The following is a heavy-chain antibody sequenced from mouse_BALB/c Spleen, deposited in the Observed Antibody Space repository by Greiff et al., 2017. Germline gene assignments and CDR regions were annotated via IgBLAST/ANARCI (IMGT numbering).Heavy chain of an antibody. CDR1: GFTFSSYA. Sequence: EVKLEESGGGLVKPGGSLKLSCAASGFTFSSYAMSWVRQTPEKRLEWVASISSGGSTYYPDSVKGRFTISRDNARNILYLQMSSLRSEDTAMYYCARAADYDAWFAYWGQGTLVTVSA. V-gene: IGHV5-6-5*01. CDR3: ARAADYDAWFAY. CDR2: ISSGGST. J-gene: IGHJ3*01. D-gene: IGHD2-4*01.